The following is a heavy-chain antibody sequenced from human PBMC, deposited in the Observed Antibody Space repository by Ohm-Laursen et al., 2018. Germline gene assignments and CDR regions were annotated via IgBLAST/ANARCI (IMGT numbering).Heavy chain of an antibody. J-gene: IGHJ4*02. CDR3: ARMSTGYPLYYFDY. V-gene: IGHV4-59*12. CDR2: IYYSGST. D-gene: IGHD3-22*01. CDR1: GGSISSYY. Sequence: GTLSLTCSVSGGSISSYYWSWIRQPPGKGLEWIGYIYYSGSTNYNPSLKSRVTMSVDMSKSQFSLRLTSVTAADTAVYYCARMSTGYPLYYFDYWGQGTLVTVSS.